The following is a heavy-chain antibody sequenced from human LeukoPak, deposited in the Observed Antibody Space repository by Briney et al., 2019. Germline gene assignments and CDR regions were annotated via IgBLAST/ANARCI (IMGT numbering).Heavy chain of an antibody. V-gene: IGHV3-30*02. CDR2: IRYDGSNK. D-gene: IGHD3-10*01. J-gene: IGHJ4*02. CDR1: GFTFSSYG. Sequence: TGGSLRLSCAASGFTFSSYGMHWVRQAPGKGLEWVAFIRYDGSNKYYADSVKGRFTISRDNSKNTLYLQMNSLRAEDTAVYYCAKDPLWFGELLGYYFDYWGQGTLVTVSS. CDR3: AKDPLWFGELLGYYFDY.